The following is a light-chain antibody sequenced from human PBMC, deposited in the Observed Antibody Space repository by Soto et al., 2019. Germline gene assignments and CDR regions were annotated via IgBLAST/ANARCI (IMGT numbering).Light chain of an antibody. CDR1: SSDIGSST. J-gene: IGLJ1*01. CDR3: AACDDSLSACS. V-gene: IGLV1-44*01. Sequence: QSVLTQPPSASGTPGRRVTISCSGSSSDIGSSTVNWYQQLPGTAPKLLIYTNNQRPSGVPDRFSGSKSGTSASLAISGLQSEDEADYYCAACDDSLSACSFGTGTKDTVL. CDR2: TNN.